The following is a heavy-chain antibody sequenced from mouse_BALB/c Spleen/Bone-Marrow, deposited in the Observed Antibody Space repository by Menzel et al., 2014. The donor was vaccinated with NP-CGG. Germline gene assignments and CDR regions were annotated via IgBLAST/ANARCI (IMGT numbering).Heavy chain of an antibody. CDR1: GYSFSGYY. CDR3: ARCGSYVGGCMDC. Sequence: VQLQQSGPDLVKPGASVKISCKASGYSFSGYYMHWVKQSHGKSLEWIGRVHPNNGGTSYNQKFKGKAILNVDMSSSTAYMVVRSLTSEDSAVYYGARCGSYVGGCMDCWGQGTSVTVSS. D-gene: IGHD1-1*02. V-gene: IGHV1-26*01. CDR2: VHPNNGGT. J-gene: IGHJ4*01.